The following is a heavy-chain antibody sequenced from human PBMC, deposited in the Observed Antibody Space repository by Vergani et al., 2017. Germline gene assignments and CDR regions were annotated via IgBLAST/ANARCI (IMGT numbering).Heavy chain of an antibody. CDR3: ARQVMIVVVKG. J-gene: IGHJ4*02. V-gene: IGHV4-38-2*01. CDR1: GYSISSCYY. CDR2: IYHSGST. D-gene: IGHD3-22*01. Sequence: QVQLQESGPGLVKPSETLSLTCAVSGYSISSCYYWGWIRQPPGKGLEWIGSIYHSGSTYYNPSLKSRVTISVDTSKNQFSLKLSSVTAADTAVYYCARQVMIVVVKGWGQGTLVTVSS.